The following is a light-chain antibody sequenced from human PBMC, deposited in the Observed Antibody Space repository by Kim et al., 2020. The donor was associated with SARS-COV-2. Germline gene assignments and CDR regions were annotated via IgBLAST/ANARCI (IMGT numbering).Light chain of an antibody. CDR2: RNN. V-gene: IGLV3-9*01. J-gene: IGLJ1*01. Sequence: VALGQTARISCGGNNIGSKNVHWYQQKPGQAPVLVIYRNNNRPSGIPERFSGSNSGDTATLTISRAQAGDEADYYCQVWDSSTNVFGTGTKVTVL. CDR1: NIGSKN. CDR3: QVWDSSTNV.